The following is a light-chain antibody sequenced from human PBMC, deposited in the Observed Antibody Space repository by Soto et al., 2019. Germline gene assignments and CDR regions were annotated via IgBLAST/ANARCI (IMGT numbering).Light chain of an antibody. Sequence: DIQMTQSPSSLSASLGDRVPITCQASQNINNCLNWYQQKPGRAPKLLIYDASNLEAGVPSRLRGSGSGTDFTFTIRRLQPEDIATYYCQQYENLPTFGQGTRLEIK. J-gene: IGKJ5*01. CDR2: DAS. CDR3: QQYENLPT. V-gene: IGKV1-33*01. CDR1: QNINNC.